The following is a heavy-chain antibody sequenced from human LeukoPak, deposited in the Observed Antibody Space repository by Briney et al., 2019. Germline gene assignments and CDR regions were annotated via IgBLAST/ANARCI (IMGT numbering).Heavy chain of an antibody. D-gene: IGHD3-10*02. CDR3: ARAKPILFGEFRKAQRTNWFDP. CDR2: INPNSGGT. Sequence: VASVKVSFKPSGYTFTVYYIHWVRQAPGLGLEWMGWINPNSGGTNYAQKFQGRVTITRDTSISTAYMELSRLRSDDTAVYYCARAKPILFGEFRKAQRTNWFDPWGQGTLVTVSS. V-gene: IGHV1-2*02. J-gene: IGHJ5*02. CDR1: GYTFTVYY.